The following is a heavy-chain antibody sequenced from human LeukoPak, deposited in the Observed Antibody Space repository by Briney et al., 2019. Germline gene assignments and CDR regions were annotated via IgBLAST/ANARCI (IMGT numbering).Heavy chain of an antibody. CDR2: IYYSGST. Sequence: SETLSLTCTVSGGSISSYYWSWIRQPPGKGLEWIGYIYYSGSTNYNPSLKSRVTISVDTSKSQFSLKLSSVTAADTAVYYCARGEIRYYYGMDVWGQGTTVTVSS. D-gene: IGHD3-10*01. CDR3: ARGEIRYYYGMDV. J-gene: IGHJ6*02. V-gene: IGHV4-59*01. CDR1: GGSISSYY.